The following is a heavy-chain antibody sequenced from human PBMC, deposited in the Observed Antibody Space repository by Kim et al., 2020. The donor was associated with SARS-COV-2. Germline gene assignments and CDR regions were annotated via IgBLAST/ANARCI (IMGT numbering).Heavy chain of an antibody. CDR2: ISSSSSYI. V-gene: IGHV3-21*01. D-gene: IGHD2-2*01. Sequence: GGSLRLSCAASGFTFSSYSMNWVRQAPGKGLEWVSSISSSSSYIYYADSVKGRFTISRDNAKNSLYLQMNSLRAEDTAVYYCARDLDSTNAFDIWGQGTMVTVSS. J-gene: IGHJ3*02. CDR1: GFTFSSYS. CDR3: ARDLDSTNAFDI.